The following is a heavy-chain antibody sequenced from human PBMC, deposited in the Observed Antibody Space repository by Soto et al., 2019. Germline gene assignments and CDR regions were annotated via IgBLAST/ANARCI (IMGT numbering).Heavy chain of an antibody. CDR1: GFTLSSYG. CDR3: AKGMIVVVVAATDYYGMDV. D-gene: IGHD2-15*01. Sequence: GGSLRLSCAASGFTLSSYGMHWVRQAPGKGMEWVAVISYDGSNKYYADSVKDRFTISRDNSKNTLYLQMNSQRAEDTAVYYCAKGMIVVVVAATDYYGMDVWGQGTTVTAP. J-gene: IGHJ6*02. V-gene: IGHV3-30*18. CDR2: ISYDGSNK.